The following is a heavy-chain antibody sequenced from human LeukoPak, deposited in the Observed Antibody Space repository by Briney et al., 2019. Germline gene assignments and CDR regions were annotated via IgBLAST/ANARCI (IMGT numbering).Heavy chain of an antibody. V-gene: IGHV1-46*01. CDR2: INPSGGST. CDR3: ARQTDSSSWIHPRYYFDY. Sequence: GASVKVSCKASGYTFTSYYMHWVRQATGQGLEWMGIINPSGGSTSYAQKFQGRVTMTRDTSTSTVYMELSSLRSEDTAVYYCARQTDSSSWIHPRYYFDYWGQGTLVTVSS. CDR1: GYTFTSYY. J-gene: IGHJ4*02. D-gene: IGHD6-13*01.